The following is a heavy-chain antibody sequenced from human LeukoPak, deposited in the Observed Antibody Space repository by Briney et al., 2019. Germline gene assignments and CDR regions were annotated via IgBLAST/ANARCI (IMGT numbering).Heavy chain of an antibody. D-gene: IGHD5-18*01. CDR3: AREDTAMVLYYFDY. Sequence: GGSLRLSCAASGFTFSSYSMNWVRQAPGKGLEWVSSISSSSSYIYYADLVKGRFTISRDNAKNSLYLQMNSLRAEDTAVYYCAREDTAMVLYYFDYWGQGTLVTVSS. J-gene: IGHJ4*02. CDR2: ISSSSSYI. V-gene: IGHV3-21*01. CDR1: GFTFSSYS.